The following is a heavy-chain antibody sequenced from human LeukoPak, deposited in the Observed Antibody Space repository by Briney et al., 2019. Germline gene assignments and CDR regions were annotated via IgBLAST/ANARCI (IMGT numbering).Heavy chain of an antibody. CDR3: ARVGDYYDSSGYYHFFDY. V-gene: IGHV6-1*01. Sequence: SQTLSLTCAISGDSVSSNSAARNWIRQSPSRGLEWLGRTYYRSKWYNDYAVSVKSRITINPDTSKNQFSLQLNSVTPEDTAVYYCARVGDYYDSSGYYHFFDYWGQGTLVTVSS. CDR1: GDSVSSNSAA. CDR2: TYYRSKWYN. D-gene: IGHD3-22*01. J-gene: IGHJ4*02.